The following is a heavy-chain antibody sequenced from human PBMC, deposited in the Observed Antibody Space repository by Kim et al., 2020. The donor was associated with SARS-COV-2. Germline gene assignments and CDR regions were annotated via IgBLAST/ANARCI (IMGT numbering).Heavy chain of an antibody. V-gene: IGHV3-21*01. D-gene: IGHD2-2*01. CDR2: ISSSSSYI. Sequence: GGSLRLSCAASGFTFSSYSMNWVRQAPGKGLEWVSSISSSSSYIYYADSVKGRFTISRDNAKNSLYLQINSLRAEDTAVYYCARAIVVPADPSHPDYWGQGTLVTVSS. CDR1: GFTFSSYS. J-gene: IGHJ4*02. CDR3: ARAIVVPADPSHPDY.